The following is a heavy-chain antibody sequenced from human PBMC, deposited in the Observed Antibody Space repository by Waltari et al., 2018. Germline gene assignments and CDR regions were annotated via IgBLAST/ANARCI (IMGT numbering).Heavy chain of an antibody. CDR1: GFSFISYE. V-gene: IGHV3-48*03. D-gene: IGHD3-10*01. CDR2: ITSSGSTI. J-gene: IGHJ6*02. Sequence: EGQLVESGGGLVQPGGSLRLSCSASGFSFISYERNWVRQAPGKGLEWISYITSSGSTIYYADSVKGRFTISRDNAKNSLYLQMNSLRAEDTAVYFCARDSEYYYGMDVWGQGTTVLVSS. CDR3: ARDSEYYYGMDV.